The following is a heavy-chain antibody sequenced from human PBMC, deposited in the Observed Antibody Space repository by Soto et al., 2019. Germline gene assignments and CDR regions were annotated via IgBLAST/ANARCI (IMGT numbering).Heavy chain of an antibody. CDR2: INAGNGNT. J-gene: IGHJ4*02. Sequence: QVQLVQSGAEVKKPGASVKVSCKASGYTFTSYAMHWVRQAPGQRLEWMGWINAGNGNTKYSQKFQGRVTTTRDTSGSISYMEMSSLRSEDTAVYYCGRYASVLRYFDWLFPTYFGFWGQGTLVTVSS. CDR3: GRYASVLRYFDWLFPTYFGF. V-gene: IGHV1-3*01. CDR1: GYTFTSYA. D-gene: IGHD3-9*01.